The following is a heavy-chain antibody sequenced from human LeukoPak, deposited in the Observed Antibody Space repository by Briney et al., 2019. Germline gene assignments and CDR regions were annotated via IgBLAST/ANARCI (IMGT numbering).Heavy chain of an antibody. CDR3: ARALYNWNSFDY. J-gene: IGHJ4*02. V-gene: IGHV4-34*01. CDR2: INHSGST. Sequence: SETLSLTCAVYGGSFSGYYWSWIRQPPGKGLEWIGEINHSGSTNYNPSLKSRVTISVDTSKDHFSLKLNSVTAADTAVYYCARALYNWNSFDYWGQGTLVTVSS. CDR1: GGSFSGYY. D-gene: IGHD1-20*01.